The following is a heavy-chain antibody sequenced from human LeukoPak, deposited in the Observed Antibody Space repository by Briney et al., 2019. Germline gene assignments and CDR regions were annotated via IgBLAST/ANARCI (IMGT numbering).Heavy chain of an antibody. CDR1: GGSISSYY. J-gene: IGHJ6*03. V-gene: IGHV4-59*01. Sequence: SETLSLTCTVSGGSISSYYWSWIRQPPGKGLEWIGYIYYSGSTNYNPSLKSRVTISVATSKNQFSLNLISVTAADTAVYYCARGYHYMDVWGKGTTVTVSS. CDR2: IYYSGST. CDR3: ARGYHYMDV.